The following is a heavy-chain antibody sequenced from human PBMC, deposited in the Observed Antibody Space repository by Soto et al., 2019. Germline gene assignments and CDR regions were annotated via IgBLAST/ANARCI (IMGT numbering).Heavy chain of an antibody. CDR2: IYYSGST. J-gene: IGHJ4*02. Sequence: QVQLQESGPGLVKPSQTLSLTCTVSGGSISSGDYYWSWIRQPPGKGLEWIGYIYYSGSTYYNPSLNSRVTISVDTSKNQFSLKLSSVTAADTAVYYCARDAYDSSGNDKYYFDYWGQGTLVTVSS. V-gene: IGHV4-30-4*01. CDR3: ARDAYDSSGNDKYYFDY. D-gene: IGHD3-22*01. CDR1: GGSISSGDYY.